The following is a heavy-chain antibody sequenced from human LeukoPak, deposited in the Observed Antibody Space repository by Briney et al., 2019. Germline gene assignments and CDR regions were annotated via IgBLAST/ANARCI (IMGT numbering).Heavy chain of an antibody. CDR3: AILRRVRGVNPFDP. Sequence: GGSLRPSCAASGFTFSSYAMSWVRQAPGKGLEWVSAISGSGGSTYYADSVKGRFTISRDNSKNTLYLQMNSLRAEDTAVYYCAILRRVRGVNPFDPWGQGTLVTVSS. D-gene: IGHD3-10*01. J-gene: IGHJ5*02. CDR2: ISGSGGST. V-gene: IGHV3-23*01. CDR1: GFTFSSYA.